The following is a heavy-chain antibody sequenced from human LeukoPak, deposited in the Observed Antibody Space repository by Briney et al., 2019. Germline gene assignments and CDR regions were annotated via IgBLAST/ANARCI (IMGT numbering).Heavy chain of an antibody. V-gene: IGHV4-59*01. CDR3: ARVDSSSWYESRGYFDY. CDR1: GGSFSGYY. J-gene: IGHJ4*02. CDR2: IYYSGST. D-gene: IGHD6-13*01. Sequence: SETLSLTCAVYGGSFSGYYWSWIRQPPGKGLEWIGYIYYSGSTNYNPSLKSRVTISIDTSQNQFSLKLSSETAADTAVYYCARVDSSSWYESRGYFDYWGQGTLVTVSS.